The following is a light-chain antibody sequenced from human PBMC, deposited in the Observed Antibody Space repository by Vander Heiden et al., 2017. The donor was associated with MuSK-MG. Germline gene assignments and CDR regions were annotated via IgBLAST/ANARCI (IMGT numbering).Light chain of an antibody. V-gene: IGLV3-21*03. Sequence: SYVLPQPPPVSLAPGKKVRSTGGGNKRGSKNVNWDQHKPGQAPGLVVHDNSDRPSGIPERFSGSNSGNTTTLTISRVEAGDEAYYYCQVWDGNSEDVVFGGGTELNVL. CDR2: DNS. CDR1: KRGSKN. CDR3: QVWDGNSEDVV. J-gene: IGLJ2*01.